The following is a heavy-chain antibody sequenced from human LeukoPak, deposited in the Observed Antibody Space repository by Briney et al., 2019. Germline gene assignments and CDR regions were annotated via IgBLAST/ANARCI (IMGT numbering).Heavy chain of an antibody. CDR2: ISSSSGNK. CDR3: ARDMGLDYDFDY. CDR1: VYTFSRYD. V-gene: IGHV1-18*04. J-gene: IGHJ4*02. D-gene: IGHD3-16*01. Sequence: AAVKVSCKSSVYTFSRYDISWVRPAPRQGLGWMGWISSSSGNKKYAQKFQGRVIMNTERCTSKGYMELMSLTSDDTALYLCARDMGLDYDFDYWGEGTLVSVSS.